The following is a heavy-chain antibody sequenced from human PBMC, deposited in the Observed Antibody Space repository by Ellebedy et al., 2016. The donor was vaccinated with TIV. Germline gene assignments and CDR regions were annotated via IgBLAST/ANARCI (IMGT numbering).Heavy chain of an antibody. J-gene: IGHJ3*02. Sequence: SETLSLXXTVSAGSISSSSYYRSWIRQPPGRGLEWIGFIYYSGSTTYNPSLKSRVTISVDTSKNQFSLKLSSVTAADTAMYYCARDPVLPPTLQGVVDTWGQGTMVTVSS. D-gene: IGHD2-15*01. CDR1: AGSISSSSYY. V-gene: IGHV4-61*01. CDR3: ARDPVLPPTLQGVVDT. CDR2: IYYSGST.